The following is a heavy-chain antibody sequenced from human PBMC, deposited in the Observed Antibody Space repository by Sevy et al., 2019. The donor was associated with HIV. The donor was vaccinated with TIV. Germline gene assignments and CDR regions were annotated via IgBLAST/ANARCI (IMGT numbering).Heavy chain of an antibody. Sequence: GRSLRLSCAASGFTFSNYHMNWVRQAPGKGLEWVSSISTSSNYIYYADSVRGRFTISRDNAKNLLYMQMNSLRAADKAVYYCARGDNPWWGPFDYWGQGTLVTVSS. D-gene: IGHD2-15*01. CDR1: GFTFSNYH. CDR3: ARGDNPWWGPFDY. CDR2: ISTSSNYI. V-gene: IGHV3-21*01. J-gene: IGHJ4*02.